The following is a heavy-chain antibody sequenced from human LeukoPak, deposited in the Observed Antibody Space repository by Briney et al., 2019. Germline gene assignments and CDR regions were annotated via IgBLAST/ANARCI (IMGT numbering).Heavy chain of an antibody. Sequence: PGGSLRLSCAASGFTFSSYGLNWVRQAPGKGLEWVSSINYSGGSTFYADSVTGRCTISRDISNEPLYLERNSLRAEYTAVYYSAKGVWSRGVGNNFHYWGQGTLVTV. CDR1: GFTFSSYG. J-gene: IGHJ4*02. CDR2: INYSGGST. CDR3: AKGVWSRGVGNNFHY. D-gene: IGHD3-10*01. V-gene: IGHV3-23*01.